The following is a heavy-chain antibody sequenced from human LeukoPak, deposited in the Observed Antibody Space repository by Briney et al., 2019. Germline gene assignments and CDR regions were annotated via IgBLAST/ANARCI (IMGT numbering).Heavy chain of an antibody. CDR3: AKGVLVLSGYTPIYFDY. CDR1: GFTFSSSA. J-gene: IGHJ4*02. CDR2: ISASGGST. V-gene: IGHV3-23*01. D-gene: IGHD3-16*02. Sequence: GGSLRLSCAASGFTFSSSAMSWVRQVPGKGLEWVSGISASGGSTSYADSVRGRFTISRDNSKNTLYLQMNSLRAEDTAVYYCAKGVLVLSGYTPIYFDYWGQGTLVTVSS.